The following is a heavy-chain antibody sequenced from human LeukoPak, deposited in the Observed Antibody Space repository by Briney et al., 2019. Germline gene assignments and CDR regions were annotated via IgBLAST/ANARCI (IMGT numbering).Heavy chain of an antibody. CDR2: ISPDGTTS. J-gene: IGHJ4*02. CDR3: ARGRWGLDY. CDR1: GFTFSDHY. Sequence: GGSLRLSCAAAGFTFSDHYMTWIGQAPGKALEWVSYISPDGTTSYYADSLKGRFTVSRDNAKNSLYLQMNSLSAEDTAVYFCARGRWGLDYWGQGALVTVSS. D-gene: IGHD4-23*01. V-gene: IGHV3-11*01.